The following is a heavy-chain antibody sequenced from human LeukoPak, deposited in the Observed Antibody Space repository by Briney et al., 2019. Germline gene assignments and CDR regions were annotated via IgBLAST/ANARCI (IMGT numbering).Heavy chain of an antibody. J-gene: IGHJ5*02. CDR3: ARGRITMVRGVIVGWFDP. CDR2: MNPNSGNT. Sequence: ASVKVSCKASGYTFTSYDINWVRQATGQGLEWMGWMNPNSGNTGYAQKFQGRVTMTRNTSISTAYMELSSLRSEDTAVYYCARGRITMVRGVIVGWFDPWGQGTLVTVPS. V-gene: IGHV1-8*01. CDR1: GYTFTSYD. D-gene: IGHD3-10*01.